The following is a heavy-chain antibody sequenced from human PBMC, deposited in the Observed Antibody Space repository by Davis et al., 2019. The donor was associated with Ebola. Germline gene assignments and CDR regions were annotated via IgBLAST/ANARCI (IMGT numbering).Heavy chain of an antibody. D-gene: IGHD6-19*01. J-gene: IGHJ5*02. Sequence: GESLKISCAASGFTFSDYYMSWIRQAPGKGLEWVSYISSSGSYIYYADSVKGRFTISRDNAKNSLYLQMNSLRAEDTAVYYCARDIGVTVAGIIYNWFDPWGQGTLVTVSS. CDR3: ARDIGVTVAGIIYNWFDP. CDR2: ISSSGSYI. CDR1: GFTFSDYY. V-gene: IGHV3-11*04.